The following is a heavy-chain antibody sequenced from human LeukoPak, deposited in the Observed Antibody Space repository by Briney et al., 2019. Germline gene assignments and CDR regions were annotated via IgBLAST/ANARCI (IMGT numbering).Heavy chain of an antibody. D-gene: IGHD6-13*01. CDR3: ARRQYRSSWYYFDY. CDR1: GFSLSSYW. CDR2: INSDGSTT. J-gene: IGHJ4*02. Sequence: PGGSQRLSCAASGFSLSSYWMHWVRQAPGKGLVWVSRINSDGSTTNYADSVKGRFTISRDNAKNTLYLQMNSLRAEDTAVYYCARRQYRSSWYYFDYWGQGTLVTVSS. V-gene: IGHV3-74*01.